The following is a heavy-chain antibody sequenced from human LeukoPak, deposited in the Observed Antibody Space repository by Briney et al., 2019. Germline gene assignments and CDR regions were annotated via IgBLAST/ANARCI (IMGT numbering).Heavy chain of an antibody. D-gene: IGHD3-16*01. J-gene: IGHJ4*02. CDR3: TQGGTKAYS. CDR1: GFTFSNVW. Sequence: GGSLRLSCAASGFTFSNVWMNWMRQAPGKGLEWVGRIKSKTDGGTTDFAAPVKGRFAISRDDSKNTLSLQMNSLKTEDTGVYYCTQGGTKAYSWGQGTLVTVSS. CDR2: IKSKTDGGTT. V-gene: IGHV3-15*01.